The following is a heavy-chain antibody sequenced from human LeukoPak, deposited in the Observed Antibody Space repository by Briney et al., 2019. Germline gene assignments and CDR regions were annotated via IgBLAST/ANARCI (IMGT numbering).Heavy chain of an antibody. J-gene: IGHJ3*02. CDR2: IYTSGST. CDR1: GGSISSGSYY. Sequence: PSETLSLTCTVSGGSISSGSYYWSWIRQPAGKGLEWIGRIYTSGSTNYNPSLKSRVTISVDTSKNQFSLKLSSVTAADTAVYYCARLSMIVVVITPPSTDSTGLDIWGQGTMVTVSS. V-gene: IGHV4-61*02. D-gene: IGHD3-22*01. CDR3: ARLSMIVVVITPPSTDSTGLDI.